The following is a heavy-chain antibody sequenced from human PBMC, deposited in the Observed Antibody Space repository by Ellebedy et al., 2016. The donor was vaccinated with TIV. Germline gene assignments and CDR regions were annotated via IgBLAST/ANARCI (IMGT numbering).Heavy chain of an antibody. Sequence: SETLSLXCAIDVPSITGYHWAWVRQPPGKGLERIGDVSHRGGTRYISSLKGRVTISLDTSRKEFSLYLTSVTAADTALYFCAKGSMVRGLAGWGQGTLVTVSS. V-gene: IGHV4-34*01. D-gene: IGHD3-10*01. J-gene: IGHJ4*02. CDR3: AKGSMVRGLAG. CDR2: VSHRGGT. CDR1: VPSITGYH.